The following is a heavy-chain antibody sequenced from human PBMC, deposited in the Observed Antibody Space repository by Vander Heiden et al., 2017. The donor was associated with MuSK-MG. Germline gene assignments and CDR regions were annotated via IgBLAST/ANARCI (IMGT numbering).Heavy chain of an antibody. CDR2: IHYDGSNT. CDR3: AKDNYNGLGTRGGGN. CDR1: GFTFSSYG. J-gene: IGHJ4*02. V-gene: IGHV3-30*02. Sequence: QVQLVESGGGVVQPGGSLRLSCAASGFTFSSYGMHWVRQAPGKGLEWVAFIHYDGSNTYYADSVKGRITISRDNSKNTLYLQMNSLRAEDTAVYYCAKDNYNGLGTRGGGNWGQGTLVTVSS. D-gene: IGHD3-10*01.